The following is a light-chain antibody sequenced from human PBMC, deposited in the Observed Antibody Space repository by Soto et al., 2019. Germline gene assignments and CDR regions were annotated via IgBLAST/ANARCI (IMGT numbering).Light chain of an antibody. CDR1: QTISSW. V-gene: IGKV1-5*03. CDR3: QQHFSYPIT. CDR2: KAS. Sequence: DIHMTQSPSTLSGSVGDRFTITCRASQTISSWLAWYQHKPGKAPKLLIYKASTLKSGVPSRFSGSGSGTDFTLTISCLQSEDFATYYCQQHFSYPITFGGGTKGDIK. J-gene: IGKJ4*01.